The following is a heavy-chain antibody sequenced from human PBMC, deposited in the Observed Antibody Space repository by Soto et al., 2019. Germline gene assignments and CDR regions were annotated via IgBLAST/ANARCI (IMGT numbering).Heavy chain of an antibody. Sequence: QVQLVQSGAEVKKPGASVKVSCKASGYTFTSYAMHWVRQAPGQRLEWMGWINAGNGNTKYSQKFQGRVTITRDTSASTAYMELSSLRSEDTAVYYCARDPDPSGYDQMGDYWGQGTLVTVSS. V-gene: IGHV1-3*01. CDR2: INAGNGNT. J-gene: IGHJ4*02. CDR3: ARDPDPSGYDQMGDY. CDR1: GYTFTSYA. D-gene: IGHD5-12*01.